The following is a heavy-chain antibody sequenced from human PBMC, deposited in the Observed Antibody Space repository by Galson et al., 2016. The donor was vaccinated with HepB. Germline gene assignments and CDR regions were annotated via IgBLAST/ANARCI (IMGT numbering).Heavy chain of an antibody. CDR2: IYRDGRT. Sequence: SLRLSCAVSGITVSDTYMSWVRQAPGKGLEWVSVIYRDGRTYHGDSVKGRFSISRDISKNTLYLQMNSLRADDTAVYYCARVGGYDGYYCDFWGQGALVTVSS. V-gene: IGHV3-53*01. CDR3: ARVGGYDGYYCDF. CDR1: GITVSDTY. D-gene: IGHD5-12*01. J-gene: IGHJ4*02.